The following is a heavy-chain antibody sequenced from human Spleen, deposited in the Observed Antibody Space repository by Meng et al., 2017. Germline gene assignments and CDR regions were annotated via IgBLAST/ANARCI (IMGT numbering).Heavy chain of an antibody. CDR2: YDPKHGET. D-gene: IGHD2-15*01. J-gene: IGHJ4*02. Sequence: HVWRVQSGAEVKKPGASVKVSHKGSGYTPRELSIHWVRQAPGKGLEWMGGYDPKHGETINAQKFQGRVTMTEDTSTDTAYMELSSLRSEDTAVYYCALRGYCSGGSCYSDQFFDYWGQGTLVTVSS. CDR1: GYTPRELS. CDR3: ALRGYCSGGSCYSDQFFDY. V-gene: IGHV1-24*01.